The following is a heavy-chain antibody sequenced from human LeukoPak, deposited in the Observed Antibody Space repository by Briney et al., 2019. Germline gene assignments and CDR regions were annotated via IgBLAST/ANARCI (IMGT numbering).Heavy chain of an antibody. V-gene: IGHV1-2*02. Sequence: GASVKVSCKASGYTFTGYYMHWVRQAPGQGLEWMGWINPNSGGTNYAQKFQGRVTVTRDTSISTAYMELSRLRSDDTAVYYCARDREYSSSFDFDYWGQGTLATVSS. CDR2: INPNSGGT. CDR3: ARDREYSSSFDFDY. CDR1: GYTFTGYY. D-gene: IGHD6-6*01. J-gene: IGHJ4*02.